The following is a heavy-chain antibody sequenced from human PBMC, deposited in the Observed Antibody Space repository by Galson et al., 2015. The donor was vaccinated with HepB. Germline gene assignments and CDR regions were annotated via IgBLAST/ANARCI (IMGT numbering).Heavy chain of an antibody. CDR1: GGSISSGDYY. D-gene: IGHD6-6*01. V-gene: IGHV4-30-4*01. Sequence: TLSLTCTVSGGSISSGDYYWSWIRQPPGKGLEWIGYIYYSGSTYYNPSLKSRVTISVDTSKNQFSLKLSSVTAADTAVYYCARVPSAEYFQDWGQGALVTVSS. CDR2: IYYSGST. CDR3: ARVPSAEYFQD. J-gene: IGHJ1*01.